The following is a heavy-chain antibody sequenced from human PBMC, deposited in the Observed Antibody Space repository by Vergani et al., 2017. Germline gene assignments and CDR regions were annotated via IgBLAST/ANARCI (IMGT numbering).Heavy chain of an antibody. CDR3: ARESGSGLTYYFDY. CDR1: GGSISSYY. V-gene: IGHV4-59*01. Sequence: QVQLQESGPGLVKPSETLSLTCTVSGGSISSYYWSWIRQPPGKGLEWVGYIYYSGSTTYNPSLKSRVTISVDTSKNQFSLKLSSVTAADTAVYYCARESGSGLTYYFDYWGQGTLVTVSS. CDR2: IYYSGST. J-gene: IGHJ4*02. D-gene: IGHD3-22*01.